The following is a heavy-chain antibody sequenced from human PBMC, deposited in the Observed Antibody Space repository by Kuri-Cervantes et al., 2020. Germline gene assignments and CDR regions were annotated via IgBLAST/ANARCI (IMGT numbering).Heavy chain of an antibody. V-gene: IGHV4-31*03. Sequence: SETLSLTCIVSGGSIRSSGYYWSWIRQHPGKGLEWIGYIYYTGNTYYNPSLKSRVVISVDTSKNQFSLKLNSVTAADTAVYYCARALWFGTLDYWGQGTLVTVSS. CDR3: ARALWFGTLDY. CDR2: IYYTGNT. CDR1: GGSIRSSGYY. D-gene: IGHD3-10*01. J-gene: IGHJ4*02.